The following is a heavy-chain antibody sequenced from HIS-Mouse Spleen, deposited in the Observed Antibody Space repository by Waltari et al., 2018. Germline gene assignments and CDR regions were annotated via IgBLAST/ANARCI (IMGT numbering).Heavy chain of an antibody. CDR3: ARDWIEGGGAFYYFDY. Sequence: QVQLVESGGGVVQPGRSLRLSCAASGVTFSTYGMPWVRKAPGKGLEWVAVIWYDGSNKYYADSVKGRFTISRDNSKNTLYLQMNSLRAEDTAVYYCARDWIEGGGAFYYFDYWGQGTLVTVSS. J-gene: IGHJ4*02. CDR2: IWYDGSNK. V-gene: IGHV3-33*01. CDR1: GVTFSTYG. D-gene: IGHD3-16*01.